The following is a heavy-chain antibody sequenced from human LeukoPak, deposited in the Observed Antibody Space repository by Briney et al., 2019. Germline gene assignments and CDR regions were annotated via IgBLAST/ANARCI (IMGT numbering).Heavy chain of an antibody. CDR2: ISGSGGST. J-gene: IGHJ4*02. CDR3: ARGPHSSSWYALGY. D-gene: IGHD6-13*01. CDR1: GFTFSSYA. Sequence: GGSLRLSCAASGFTFSSYAMSWVRQAPGKGLEWVSAISGSGGSTYYADSVKGRFTISRDNSKNTLYLQMNSLRAEDTAVYYCARGPHSSSWYALGYWGQGTLVAVSS. V-gene: IGHV3-23*01.